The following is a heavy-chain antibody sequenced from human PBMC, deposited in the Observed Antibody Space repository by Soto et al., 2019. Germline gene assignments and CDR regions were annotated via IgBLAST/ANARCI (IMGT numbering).Heavy chain of an antibody. CDR1: GGSISSGGYS. V-gene: IGHV4-30-2*01. CDR2: IYHSGST. J-gene: IGHJ3*02. Sequence: PSETLSLTCAVSGGSISSGGYSWSWIRQPPGKGLEWIGYIYHSGSTYYSPSLKSRVNISVDRSKNQFSLKLTSVTAADTAVYYCARTPDIWGQGTMVTVSS. CDR3: ARTPDI.